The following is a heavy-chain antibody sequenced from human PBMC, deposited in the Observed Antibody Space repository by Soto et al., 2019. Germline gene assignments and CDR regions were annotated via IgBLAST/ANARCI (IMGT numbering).Heavy chain of an antibody. Sequence: GGSLRLSCAASGFTFSSYSMNWVRQAPGKGLEWVSYISSSSSTIYYADSVKGRFTISRDNAKNSLYLQMNSLRDEDTAVYYCARDTLRYSGYDFEIAVAGLFDYWGQGTLVTVSS. D-gene: IGHD5-12*01. V-gene: IGHV3-48*02. CDR3: ARDTLRYSGYDFEIAVAGLFDY. CDR1: GFTFSSYS. J-gene: IGHJ4*02. CDR2: ISSSSSTI.